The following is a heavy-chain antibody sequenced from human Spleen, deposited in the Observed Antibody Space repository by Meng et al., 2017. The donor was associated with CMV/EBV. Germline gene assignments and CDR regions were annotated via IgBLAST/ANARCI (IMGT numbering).Heavy chain of an antibody. CDR1: GYALTAYY. CDR2: MNPISGNT. J-gene: IGHJ6*02. Sequence: ASVKVSCKASGYALTAYYMHWVRQAPGQGLEWIGWMNPISGNTGYAQKFQGRVTMTRNTATSTAYMELSNLKSEDTAMYYCARWGVIPAASYGLDVWGQGTTVTVSS. CDR3: ARWGVIPAASYGLDV. D-gene: IGHD2-2*01. V-gene: IGHV1-8*02.